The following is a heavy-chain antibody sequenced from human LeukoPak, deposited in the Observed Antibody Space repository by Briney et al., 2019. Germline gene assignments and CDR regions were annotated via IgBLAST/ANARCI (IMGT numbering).Heavy chain of an antibody. J-gene: IGHJ4*02. V-gene: IGHV3-11*04. CDR1: GFTFTDYY. CDR3: AREDFYYSSGY. Sequence: GGSLRLSCAASGFTFTDYYMSWIRQAPGKRLEWVSYISGDGTTVHYSDSVKGRFTVSRDNAKNSLSLQMNSLRAEDTAIYYCAREDFYYSSGYWGQGTLVTVSS. D-gene: IGHD3-10*01. CDR2: ISGDGTTV.